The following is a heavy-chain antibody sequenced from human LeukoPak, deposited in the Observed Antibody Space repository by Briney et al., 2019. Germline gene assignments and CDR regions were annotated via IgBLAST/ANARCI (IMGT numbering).Heavy chain of an antibody. CDR3: ASGAYSYGPFDY. D-gene: IGHD5-18*01. J-gene: IGHJ4*02. CDR1: GGSFSGYY. CDR2: INHSGST. V-gene: IGHV4-34*01. Sequence: SETLSLTCAVYGGSFSGYYWSWIRQPPGKGLEWIGEINHSGSTNYNPSLKSRVTISVDKSKNQFSLKLSSVTAADTAVYYCASGAYSYGPFDYWGQGTLVTVSS.